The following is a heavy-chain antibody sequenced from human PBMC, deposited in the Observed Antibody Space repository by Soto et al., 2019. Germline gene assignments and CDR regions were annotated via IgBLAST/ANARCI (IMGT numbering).Heavy chain of an antibody. J-gene: IGHJ4*02. CDR1: GGTFSSYT. D-gene: IGHD6-19*01. CDR3: ARMYSSGCFDY. Sequence: SVKVSCKASGGTFSSYTISWVRQAPGQGLEWMGRIIPILGIANYAQKFQGRVTITADKSTSTAYMELSSLRSEDTAVYYCARMYSSGCFDYWGQGTLVTVSS. V-gene: IGHV1-69*02. CDR2: IIPILGIA.